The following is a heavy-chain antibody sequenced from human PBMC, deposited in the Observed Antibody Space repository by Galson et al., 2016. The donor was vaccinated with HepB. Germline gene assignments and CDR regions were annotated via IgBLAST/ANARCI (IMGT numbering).Heavy chain of an antibody. CDR2: IRSKAYGGTT. Sequence: SLRLSCAASGFTFGNYAMSWFRQAPGKGLEWVCLIRSKAYGGTTDYAASVEARFTISRDDSKSIAYLQLNSLKTEDTAVYYCTRTPFGSGEGGVDYWGQGTLVTVSS. D-gene: IGHD3-10*01. V-gene: IGHV3-49*03. CDR1: GFTFGNYA. J-gene: IGHJ4*02. CDR3: TRTPFGSGEGGVDY.